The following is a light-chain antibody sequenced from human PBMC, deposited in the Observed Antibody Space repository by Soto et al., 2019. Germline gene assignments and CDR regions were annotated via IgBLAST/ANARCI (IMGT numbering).Light chain of an antibody. V-gene: IGKV3-20*01. CDR1: QSISSSD. Sequence: EIVLTQSPGTLSLSPGERATLSSRASQSISSSDLAWYQHRPGQAPRLLIYAASSRATGIPVRFSGSGSGTDFTLSISRLEPEDFAVYYCQHYGSSSWTFGQGTKVDIK. CDR3: QHYGSSSWT. CDR2: AAS. J-gene: IGKJ1*01.